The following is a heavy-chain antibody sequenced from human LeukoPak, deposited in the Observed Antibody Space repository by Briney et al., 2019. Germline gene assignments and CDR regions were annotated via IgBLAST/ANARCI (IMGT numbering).Heavy chain of an antibody. CDR2: ISAYNGNT. J-gene: IGHJ6*02. Sequence: ASVKVSCKASGYTFTSYGISWVRQAPGQGLEWMGWISAYNGNTNYAQKLQGRVTMTTDASTSTAYMELRSLRSEDTAVYYCASATPYYYGMDVWGQGTTVTVSS. CDR3: ASATPYYYGMDV. V-gene: IGHV1-18*01. CDR1: GYTFTSYG.